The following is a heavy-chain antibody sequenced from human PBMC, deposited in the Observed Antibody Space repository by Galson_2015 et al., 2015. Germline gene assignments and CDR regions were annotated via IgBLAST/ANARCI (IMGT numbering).Heavy chain of an antibody. J-gene: IGHJ5*02. CDR1: GFTFSSYR. CDR3: ARLWFGELLFNWFDP. V-gene: IGHV3-48*02. CDR2: ISSSSSTI. Sequence: SLRLSCAASGFTFSSYRMNWVRQAPGKGLEWVSYISSSSSTIYYTDSVKGRFTISRDNAENSLYLQMNSLRDEDTAVYYCARLWFGELLFNWFDPWGQGTLVTVSS. D-gene: IGHD3-10*01.